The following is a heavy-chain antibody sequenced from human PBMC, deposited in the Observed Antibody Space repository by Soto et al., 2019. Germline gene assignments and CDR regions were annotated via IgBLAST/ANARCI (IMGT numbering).Heavy chain of an antibody. J-gene: IGHJ4*02. CDR1: GGSISNYY. D-gene: IGHD2-21*02. Sequence: SETLSLTCTVSGGSISNYYWSWIRQPPGKKLEWIGYIYNGGTTNYNPSLKSRVTISLDMSENQFSLRLTSVTTADTAVYYCARMVTSVFDYWGQGILVTVSS. V-gene: IGHV4-59*01. CDR2: IYNGGTT. CDR3: ARMVTSVFDY.